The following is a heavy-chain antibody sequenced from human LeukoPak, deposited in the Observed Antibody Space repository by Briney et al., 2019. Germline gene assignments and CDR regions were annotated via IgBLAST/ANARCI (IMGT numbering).Heavy chain of an antibody. V-gene: IGHV5-51*01. CDR1: GYSFTSYW. J-gene: IGHJ5*02. CDR3: ARSEDSSSWNRDNWFDP. D-gene: IGHD6-13*01. Sequence: GESLKISCKGSGYSFTSYWIGWVRQVPGKGLEWMGIIYPGDSDTRYSPSFQGQVTISADKSISTAYLQWSSLKASDTAVYYCARSEDSSSWNRDNWFDPWGQGTLVTVSS. CDR2: IYPGDSDT.